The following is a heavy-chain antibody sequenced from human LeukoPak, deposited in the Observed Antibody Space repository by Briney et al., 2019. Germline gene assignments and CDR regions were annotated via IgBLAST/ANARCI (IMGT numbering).Heavy chain of an antibody. D-gene: IGHD1-26*01. CDR1: GYTFTGDY. CDR3: ARGGPKPIMGATDF. CDR2: INPNSGGT. Sequence: ASVKVSCKASGYTFTGDYIHWGRQAPGQGLEWMGWINPNSGGTSYAQKFTGRVTVTRDTSITTTYMELNTMTSSDTAVAFYARGGPKPIMGATDFWGEGTLVTVPS. V-gene: IGHV1-2*02. J-gene: IGHJ4*02.